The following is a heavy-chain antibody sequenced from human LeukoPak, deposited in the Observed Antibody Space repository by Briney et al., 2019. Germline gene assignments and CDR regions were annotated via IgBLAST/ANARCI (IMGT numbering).Heavy chain of an antibody. V-gene: IGHV3-30*02. Sequence: GGSLRLSCAASGFTFSSYGMHWVRQAPGKRLEWVAFIRYDGSNKYYADSVKGRFTISRDNSKNTLYLQMNSLRAEDTAVYYCAKLPYCSSTSCYSYYMDVWGKGTTVTVSS. CDR2: IRYDGSNK. CDR3: AKLPYCSSTSCYSYYMDV. D-gene: IGHD2-2*02. J-gene: IGHJ6*03. CDR1: GFTFSSYG.